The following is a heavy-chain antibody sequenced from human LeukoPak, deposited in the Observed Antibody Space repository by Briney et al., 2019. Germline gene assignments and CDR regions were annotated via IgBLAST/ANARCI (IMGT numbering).Heavy chain of an antibody. Sequence: GGSLRLSCAASGFSFSSSNMNWVRQTPDKGLEWVASISSSGGRTYYADSAKGRFTVSRDNSKNTLYLQMDSLRVEDMAIYYCAKDLRNGENYGFLDYWGQGTLVTVSS. CDR3: AKDLRNGENYGFLDY. D-gene: IGHD4/OR15-4a*01. CDR1: GFSFSSSN. V-gene: IGHV3-23*01. CDR2: ISSSGGRT. J-gene: IGHJ4*02.